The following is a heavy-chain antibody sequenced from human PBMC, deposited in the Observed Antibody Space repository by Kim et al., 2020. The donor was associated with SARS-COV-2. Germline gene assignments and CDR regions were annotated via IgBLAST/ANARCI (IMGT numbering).Heavy chain of an antibody. V-gene: IGHV3-30*02. Sequence: DSVKGRFTISRDNAKNTLYLQMNSLRAEDTAVYYCAKDGSVVATGGWFDPWGQGTLVTVSS. J-gene: IGHJ5*02. D-gene: IGHD2-15*01. CDR3: AKDGSVVATGGWFDP.